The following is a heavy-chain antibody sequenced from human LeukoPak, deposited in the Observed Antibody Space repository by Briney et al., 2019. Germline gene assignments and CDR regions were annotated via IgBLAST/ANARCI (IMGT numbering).Heavy chain of an antibody. CDR3: ARLSNSMGYGSSADYPHWYFDL. CDR2: IYYSGST. J-gene: IGHJ2*01. Sequence: YPSETLSLTCTVSGGSISSYYWSWIRQPPGKGLEWIGYIYYSGSTNYNPSLKSRLTLSVDTSKDQFYLKLTSVTAADTAMYFCARLSNSMGYGSSADYPHWYFDLWGRGTLVTVSS. D-gene: IGHD3-22*01. V-gene: IGHV4-59*08. CDR1: GGSISSYY.